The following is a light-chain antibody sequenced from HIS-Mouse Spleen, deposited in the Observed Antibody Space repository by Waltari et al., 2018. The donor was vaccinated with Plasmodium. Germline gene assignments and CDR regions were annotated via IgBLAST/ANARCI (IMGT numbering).Light chain of an antibody. V-gene: IGLV2-14*03. CDR3: SSYTSSSTLV. CDR2: DLS. CDR1: SRDVGGYTY. Sequence: QSALTQPASVSGSPGQSITISCPGTSRDVGGYTYVSWYQQHPGKAPKLMIYDLSNRPSGVSNRFSGSKSGNTASLTISGLQAEDEADYYCSSYTSSSTLVFGGGTKLTVL. J-gene: IGLJ2*01.